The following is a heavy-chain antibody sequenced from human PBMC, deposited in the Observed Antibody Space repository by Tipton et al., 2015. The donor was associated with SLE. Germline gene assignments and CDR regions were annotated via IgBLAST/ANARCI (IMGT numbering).Heavy chain of an antibody. CDR1: GGSISSSYYY. V-gene: IGHV4-39*02. Sequence: TLSLTCTVSGGSISSSYYYWGWIRQPPGKGLEWIGSIYYSGSTYYNPSLKSRVTISVDTSKNQFSLRLSSVTAADTAVYYCAREVGLGWFDPWGQGALVTVSS. D-gene: IGHD1-26*01. CDR2: IYYSGST. J-gene: IGHJ5*02. CDR3: AREVGLGWFDP.